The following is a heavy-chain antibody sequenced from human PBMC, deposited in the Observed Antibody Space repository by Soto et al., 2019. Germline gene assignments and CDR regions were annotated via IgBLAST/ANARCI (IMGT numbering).Heavy chain of an antibody. D-gene: IGHD5-18*01. CDR2: IYSSGST. CDR1: GGSISNYY. V-gene: IGHV4-59*01. Sequence: SETLSLTCTVAGGSISNYYWSWIRQPPGKGLEWIGYIYSSGSTHYNPSLQSRVTISADTSKNQVSLKVNSVTAADTAMYYCARDHPHSYGVYYFDYWGQGTPVTVSS. CDR3: ARDHPHSYGVYYFDY. J-gene: IGHJ4*02.